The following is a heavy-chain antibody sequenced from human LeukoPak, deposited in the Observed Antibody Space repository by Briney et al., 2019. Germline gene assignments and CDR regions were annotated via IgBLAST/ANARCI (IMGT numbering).Heavy chain of an antibody. Sequence: SVKVSCKASGGTFSSYAISWVRQAPGQGLEWMGRIIPIFGTANYAQKFQGRVTITTDESTSTAYMELSSLRSEDTAVYYCARAFRYDSSGYSYYFDYWGQGTLVTVSS. J-gene: IGHJ4*02. D-gene: IGHD3-22*01. CDR3: ARAFRYDSSGYSYYFDY. V-gene: IGHV1-69*05. CDR2: IIPIFGTA. CDR1: GGTFSSYA.